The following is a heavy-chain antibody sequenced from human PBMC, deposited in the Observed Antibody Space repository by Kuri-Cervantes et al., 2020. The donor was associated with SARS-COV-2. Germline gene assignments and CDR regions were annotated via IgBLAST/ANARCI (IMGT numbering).Heavy chain of an antibody. CDR1: GFTFSSYS. J-gene: IGHJ6*02. CDR3: ARSARAAGTYYYYGMDV. V-gene: IGHV3-21*01. CDR2: ISSSSSYI. Sequence: GGSLRLSCAASGFTFSSYSMNWVRQAPGKGLEWVSSISSSSSYISHADSMKGRFTISRDNAKNSLYLQMNSLRAEDTAVYYCARSARAAGTYYYYGMDVWGQGTTVTVSS. D-gene: IGHD6-13*01.